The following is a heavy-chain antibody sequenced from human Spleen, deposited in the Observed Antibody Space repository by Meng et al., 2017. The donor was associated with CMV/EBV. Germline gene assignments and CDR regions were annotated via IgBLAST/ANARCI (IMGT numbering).Heavy chain of an antibody. J-gene: IGHJ6*02. CDR2: IQYDGGNE. D-gene: IGHD6-13*01. V-gene: IGHV3-30*02. CDR3: AKALRVLVPGFIAAAGRHYFYGMDV. Sequence: MYWVRRAPGKGLEWVALIQYDGGNEYYADSVKGRFTISRDNSKNKLFLQMNSLRAEDTAVYHCAKALRVLVPGFIAAAGRHYFYGMDVWGQGTTVTVSS.